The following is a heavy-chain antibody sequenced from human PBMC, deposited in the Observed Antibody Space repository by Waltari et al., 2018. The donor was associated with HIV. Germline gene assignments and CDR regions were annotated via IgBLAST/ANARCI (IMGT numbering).Heavy chain of an antibody. CDR3: ARHPRTNLDYGDY. V-gene: IGHV4-39*01. CDR1: GGSISSSSHY. CDR2: IYYRGST. J-gene: IGHJ4*02. D-gene: IGHD2-8*01. Sequence: QLPLQESGPGLVKPSETLSLTCTVPGGSISSSSHYWGWIRQPPGKGLEWIGSIYYRGSTYYNPSLKSRVTISVDTTKNQFSLKLSSVTAADTAVYYCARHPRTNLDYGDYWGQGTLVTVSS.